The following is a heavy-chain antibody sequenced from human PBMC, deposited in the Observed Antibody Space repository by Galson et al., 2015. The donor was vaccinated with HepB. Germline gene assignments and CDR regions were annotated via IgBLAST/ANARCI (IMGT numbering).Heavy chain of an antibody. J-gene: IGHJ4*02. Sequence: SLRLSCAASGFTFSSYWMSWVRQAPGKGLEWVANIKQDGSEKYYVDSVKGRFTISRDNAKNSLYLQMNSLRAEDTAVYYCARDSGHYYDSRGVCFDYWGQGTLVTVSS. V-gene: IGHV3-7*03. CDR1: GFTFSSYW. D-gene: IGHD3-22*01. CDR2: IKQDGSEK. CDR3: ARDSGHYYDSRGVCFDY.